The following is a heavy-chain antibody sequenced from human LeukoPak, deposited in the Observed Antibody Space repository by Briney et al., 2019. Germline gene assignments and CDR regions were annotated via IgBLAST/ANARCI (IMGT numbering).Heavy chain of an antibody. CDR2: IYHSGST. D-gene: IGHD1-26*01. Sequence: SETLSLTCTVSGASITSGAYYWSWIRLPPGKGLEWIGYIYHSGSTYYNPSLKSRVTMSVDRSKNQFSLKLSSVTAADTAVYYCASSGTYYTRLDVWGKGTTVTVSS. CDR3: ASSGTYYTRLDV. V-gene: IGHV4-30-2*01. J-gene: IGHJ6*04. CDR1: GASITSGAYY.